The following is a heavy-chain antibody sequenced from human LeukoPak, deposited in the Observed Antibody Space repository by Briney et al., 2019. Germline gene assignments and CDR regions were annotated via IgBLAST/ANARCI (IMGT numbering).Heavy chain of an antibody. Sequence: GGSLRLSCAASGFTVSSNYMNCVRQAPGKGLEWVSVIYSGGSTYYADSVKGRFTISRDNSKNTLYLQMNSLRAEDTAVYYCARDSLYSSTWSPRAFDIWGQGTMVTVSS. CDR2: IYSGGST. CDR1: GFTVSSNY. D-gene: IGHD6-13*01. V-gene: IGHV3-53*01. J-gene: IGHJ3*02. CDR3: ARDSLYSSTWSPRAFDI.